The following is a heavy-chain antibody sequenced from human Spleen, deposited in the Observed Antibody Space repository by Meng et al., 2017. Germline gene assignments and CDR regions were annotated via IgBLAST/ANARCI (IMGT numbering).Heavy chain of an antibody. CDR1: GVSLSGDY. CDR2: INHRGKT. Sequence: VQQQQWGAGLLRPSETLSLTCAVAGVSLSGDYWSWIRQPPGKGLEWIGEINHRGKTTYNPSLKSRVTMSIDTSEKQFSLKLSSVTAADTAVYYCARDAGDLWGQGTLVTVSS. V-gene: IGHV4-34*01. CDR3: ARDAGDL. J-gene: IGHJ5*02.